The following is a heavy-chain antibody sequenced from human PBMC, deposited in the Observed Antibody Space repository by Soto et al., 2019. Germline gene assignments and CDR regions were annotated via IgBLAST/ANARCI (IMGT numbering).Heavy chain of an antibody. CDR1: GLTFSSSW. CDR3: ARDGKGPFDI. CDR2: IKYDGSER. J-gene: IGHJ3*02. V-gene: IGHV3-7*01. Sequence: PGGSLRLSCAASGLTFSSSWMIWVRQAPGKGLEWVANIKYDGSERNYVDSVKGRFTISRDNAKSLLFLQMNSLRAEDTAVYYCARDGKGPFDIWGQGTMVTVSS. D-gene: IGHD1-1*01.